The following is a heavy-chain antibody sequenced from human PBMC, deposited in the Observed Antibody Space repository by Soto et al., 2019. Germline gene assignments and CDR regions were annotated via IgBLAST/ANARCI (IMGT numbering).Heavy chain of an antibody. Sequence: SETLSLTCAVYGGSFSCYYWSWIRQPPGKGLEWIGEINHSGSTNYNPSLKSRVTISVDTSKNQFSLKLSSVTAADTAVYYCARAALGIAAAGTGGYYYYGMDVWGQGTTVTVSS. CDR2: INHSGST. D-gene: IGHD6-13*01. CDR1: GGSFSCYY. CDR3: ARAALGIAAAGTGGYYYYGMDV. J-gene: IGHJ6*02. V-gene: IGHV4-34*01.